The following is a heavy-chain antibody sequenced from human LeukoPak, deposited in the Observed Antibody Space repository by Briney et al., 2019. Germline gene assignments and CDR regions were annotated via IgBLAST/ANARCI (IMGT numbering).Heavy chain of an antibody. CDR3: ARQVYDILTGYQDYFDY. J-gene: IGHJ4*02. CDR2: IYPGDSDT. Sequence: GESLKISCKGSGYSFTSYWIGWVRQMPGKGLXXXXXIYPGDSDTRYSPSFQGQVTISADKSISTAYLQWSSLKASDTAMYYCARQVYDILTGYQDYFDYWGQGTLVTVSS. V-gene: IGHV5-51*01. CDR1: GYSFTSYW. D-gene: IGHD3-9*01.